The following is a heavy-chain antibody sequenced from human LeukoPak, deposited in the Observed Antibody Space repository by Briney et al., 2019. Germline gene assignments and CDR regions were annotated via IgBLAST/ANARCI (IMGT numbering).Heavy chain of an antibody. V-gene: IGHV4-4*02. D-gene: IGHD2-8*01. CDR2: VSLTGLT. CDR1: GGSISNTNW. J-gene: IGHJ4*02. Sequence: PSETLSFTGGVSGGSISNTNWWSWVRQPPGQGLEWIGEVSLTGLTHYNPPLETRVTVSLDNHKHQLSLHLTSEPAADTAVYYCSRENGAFSPFRYWGQGTLVTVLS. CDR3: SRENGAFSPFRY.